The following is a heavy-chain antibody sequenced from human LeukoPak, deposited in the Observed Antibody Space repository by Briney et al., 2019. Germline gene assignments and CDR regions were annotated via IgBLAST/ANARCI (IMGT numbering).Heavy chain of an antibody. D-gene: IGHD1-26*01. J-gene: IGHJ4*02. CDR1: GFTFSSYA. Sequence: GGSLRLSCAASGFTFSSYAMSWVRQDPGKGRGWVSAISGSGGSTYCADSVKGRFTISRDNSKNTLYLQMSSLRAEDRAVYYCAKGSGSYSYDSWGQGTLVTVSS. V-gene: IGHV3-23*01. CDR2: ISGSGGST. CDR3: AKGSGSYSYDS.